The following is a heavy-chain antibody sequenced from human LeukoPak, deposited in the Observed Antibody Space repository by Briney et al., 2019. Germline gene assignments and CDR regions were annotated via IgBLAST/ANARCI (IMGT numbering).Heavy chain of an antibody. CDR2: IYSGGST. CDR3: ARTTPYYFDY. J-gene: IGHJ4*02. D-gene: IGHD1-26*01. Sequence: GGSLRLSCAASGFTVSSNYMSWVRQAPGKGLECVSVIYSGGSTYYADSVKGRFTISRDNSKNTLYIQMNSLRAEDTAVYYCARTTPYYFDYWGQGTLVTVSS. V-gene: IGHV3-53*01. CDR1: GFTVSSNY.